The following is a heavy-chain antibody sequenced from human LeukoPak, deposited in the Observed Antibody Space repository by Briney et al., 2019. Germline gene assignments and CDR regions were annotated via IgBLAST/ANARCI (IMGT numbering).Heavy chain of an antibody. CDR1: GYTFTGYY. CDR3: ARESSDYGAGWFDP. Sequence: ASVKVSCKASGYTFTGYYMHWVRQAPGQGLEWMGRINPNSGGTNYAQKLQGRVTMTTDTSTSTAYMELRSLRSDDTAVYYCARESSDYGAGWFDPWGQGTLVTVSS. D-gene: IGHD4-17*01. CDR2: INPNSGGT. J-gene: IGHJ5*02. V-gene: IGHV1-2*06.